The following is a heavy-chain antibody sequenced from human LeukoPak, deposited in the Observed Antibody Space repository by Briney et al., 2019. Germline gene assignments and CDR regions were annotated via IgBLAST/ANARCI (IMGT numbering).Heavy chain of an antibody. Sequence: KPSETLSLTCTVSGHSISRYYWNWIRQPPGKGLEWIGYIYYSGSTNYNPSLKSRVTISVDTSKNQFSLSLTSVTAADTAVYYCARDLTMAGGMDVWGQGTTVTVSS. CDR3: ARDLTMAGGMDV. V-gene: IGHV4-59*01. CDR2: IYYSGST. CDR1: GHSISRYY. J-gene: IGHJ6*02. D-gene: IGHD3-10*01.